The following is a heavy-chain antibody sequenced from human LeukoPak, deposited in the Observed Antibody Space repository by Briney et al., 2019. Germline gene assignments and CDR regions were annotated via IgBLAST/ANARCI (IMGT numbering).Heavy chain of an antibody. Sequence: GGSLRLSCAASGFTVSTNYMAWVRQAPGKGLEWVSFIYPGTHTYYADSVKGRFIISRDDSKNTLSLQMNTLRAEDTAVYYCATASYYETSGFKSYWYFDIWGRGTLVTVSS. CDR2: IYPGTHT. D-gene: IGHD3-22*01. J-gene: IGHJ2*01. CDR1: GFTVSTNY. CDR3: ATASYYETSGFKSYWYFDI. V-gene: IGHV3-53*01.